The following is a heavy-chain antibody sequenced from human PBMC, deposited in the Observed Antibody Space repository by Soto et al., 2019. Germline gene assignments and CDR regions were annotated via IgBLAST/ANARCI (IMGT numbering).Heavy chain of an antibody. CDR3: ARGQQQIKYYYYGMDV. D-gene: IGHD6-13*01. V-gene: IGHV1-69*01. CDR1: GGTFSSYA. J-gene: IGHJ6*02. Sequence: QVQLVQSGAEVKKPWSSVKVSCKASGGTFSSYAISWVRQAPGQGLEWMGGIIPIFGTANYAQKFQGRVTITADESTSTAYMELSSLRFEDTAVYYCARGQQQIKYYYYGMDVWGQGTTVTVSS. CDR2: IIPIFGTA.